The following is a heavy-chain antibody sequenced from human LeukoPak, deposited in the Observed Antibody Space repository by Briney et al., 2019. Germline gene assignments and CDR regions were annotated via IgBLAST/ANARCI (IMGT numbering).Heavy chain of an antibody. CDR3: ARDMVPGVRSVGY. Sequence: ASVKVSCKASGYTFTGYYMHWVRQAPGQGLEWMGWINPNSGGTNYAQKFQGRVTMTRDTSISTAYMELSRLRSDDTAVYYCARDMVPGVRSVGYWGQGTLVTVSS. CDR1: GYTFTGYY. D-gene: IGHD3-10*01. CDR2: INPNSGGT. J-gene: IGHJ4*02. V-gene: IGHV1-2*02.